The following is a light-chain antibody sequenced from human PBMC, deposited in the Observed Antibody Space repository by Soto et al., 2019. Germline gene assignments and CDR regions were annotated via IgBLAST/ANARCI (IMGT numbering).Light chain of an antibody. V-gene: IGLV2-14*03. Sequence: QSALTQPASVSGSPGQSITISCTGTSRDVGAYDYVSWYLQYPDKAPQLLIYYVDHRPSGVSSRFSGSKSGNTASLTISGLQAEDEGDYYCQSYDRSLSGSFFGTGTKLTVL. J-gene: IGLJ1*01. CDR1: SRDVGAYDY. CDR3: QSYDRSLSGSF. CDR2: YVD.